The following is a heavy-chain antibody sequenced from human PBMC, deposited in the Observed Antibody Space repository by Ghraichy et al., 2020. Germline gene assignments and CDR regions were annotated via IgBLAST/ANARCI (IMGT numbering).Heavy chain of an antibody. CDR3: ARVDDRLVRYSGSYYRSKGAFDI. CDR2: INHSAST. Sequence: SETLSLTCAVYGGSFSGYYWSWIRQPPGKGLEWIGEINHSASTNYNPSLKSRVTISVDTSKNQFSLKLSSVTAADTAVYYCARVDDRLVRYSGSYYRSKGAFDIWGQGTLVTVSS. J-gene: IGHJ3*02. CDR1: GGSFSGYY. V-gene: IGHV4-34*01. D-gene: IGHD1-26*01.